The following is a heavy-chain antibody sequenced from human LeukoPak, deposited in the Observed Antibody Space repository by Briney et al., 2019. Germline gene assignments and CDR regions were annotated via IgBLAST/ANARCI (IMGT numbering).Heavy chain of an antibody. Sequence: GPLRLSCAASGFIFTNYFMSWVRQAPGKGLEWVASIKHDGSEKYYVDSVRGRFTISRDNTMNSLYLQMSSLRAEDTAVYYCATDRGWRTSGYYLYYFEYWGQGTLVAYSS. V-gene: IGHV3-7*01. CDR3: ATDRGWRTSGYYLYYFEY. CDR1: GFIFTNYF. D-gene: IGHD3-3*01. CDR2: IKHDGSEK. J-gene: IGHJ4*02.